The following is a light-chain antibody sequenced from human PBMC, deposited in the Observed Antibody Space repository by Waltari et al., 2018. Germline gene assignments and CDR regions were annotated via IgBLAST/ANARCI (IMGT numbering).Light chain of an antibody. V-gene: IGLV3-19*01. CDR2: GKN. J-gene: IGLJ2*01. CDR1: SLRTSY. Sequence: SSELTQDPAVSVALGQTVTITCQGDSLRTSYASWYQQKSGQAPILVLFGKNKRPSGIPDRFSGYNSESTTSLTITGAQAEDEAEYYCSSRDSSASHVLFAGGTKLTVL. CDR3: SSRDSSASHVL.